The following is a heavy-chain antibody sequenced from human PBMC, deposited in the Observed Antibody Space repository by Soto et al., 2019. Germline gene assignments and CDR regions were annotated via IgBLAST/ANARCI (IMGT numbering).Heavy chain of an antibody. D-gene: IGHD1-26*01. V-gene: IGHV4-61*01. J-gene: IGHJ4*02. CDR3: AGHLLPGGQWEPPYYFDY. Sequence: PSETLSLTCTVSGGSVSSGSYYWSWIRQPPGKGLEWIGYIYYSGTTYYNPSLKSRVTISVDTSKNQFSLRLSSVTAADTAVYYCAGHLLPGGQWEPPYYFDYWGQGTLVTVSS. CDR2: IYYSGTT. CDR1: GGSVSSGSYY.